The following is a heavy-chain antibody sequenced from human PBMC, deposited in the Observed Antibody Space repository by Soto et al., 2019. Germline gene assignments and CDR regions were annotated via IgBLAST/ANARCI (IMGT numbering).Heavy chain of an antibody. J-gene: IGHJ5*02. CDR1: GGSISNYY. CDR2: VYYSGST. V-gene: IGHV4-59*01. Sequence: SETLSLTCTVSGGSISNYYWIWVRQPPGKGLEWIGYVYYSGSTNYNPSLESRVTISIDASKNQFSLKMKSVTAADTAVYYCVRDYLLTGFDPWGQGALVTVSS. CDR3: VRDYLLTGFDP. D-gene: IGHD3-9*01.